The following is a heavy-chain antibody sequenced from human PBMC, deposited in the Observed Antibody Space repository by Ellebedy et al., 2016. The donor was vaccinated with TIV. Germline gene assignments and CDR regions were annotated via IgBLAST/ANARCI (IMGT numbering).Heavy chain of an antibody. J-gene: IGHJ4*02. CDR3: ARYVYSYGYGSYFDY. CDR1: GYSFTSYW. V-gene: IGHV5-51*01. Sequence: GESLKISCKGSGYSFTSYWIGWVRQMPGKGLEWMGIIYPGDSDTRYSPSFQGQVTISADKSISTAYLQWSSLKASDTAMYYCARYVYSYGYGSYFDYWGQGTLVTVSS. D-gene: IGHD5-18*01. CDR2: IYPGDSDT.